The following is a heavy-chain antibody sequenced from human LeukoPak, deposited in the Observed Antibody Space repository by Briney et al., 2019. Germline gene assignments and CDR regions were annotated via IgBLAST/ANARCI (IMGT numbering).Heavy chain of an antibody. J-gene: IGHJ4*02. CDR2: IYTSGST. CDR1: GGSISSYY. V-gene: IGHV4-4*07. D-gene: IGHD3-10*01. CDR3: AGSGGLSTQGAVFDY. Sequence: PSETLSLTCTVSGGSISSYYWSWIRQPAGKGLEWIGRIYTSGSTNYNPSLKSRVTMSVDTSKNQFSLKLSSVTAADTAVYYCAGSGGLSTQGAVFDYWGQGTLVTVSS.